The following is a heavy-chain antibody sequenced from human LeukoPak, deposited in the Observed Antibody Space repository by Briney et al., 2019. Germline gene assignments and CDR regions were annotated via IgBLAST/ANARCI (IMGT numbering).Heavy chain of an antibody. Sequence: ASVTVSCKASGGTFSSYAISWVRQAPGQGLEWMGGIIPIFGTANYAQKFQGRVTITADESTSTAYMELSSLRSEDTAVYYCARSSRGHFHYYYYGMDVWGQGTTVTVSS. CDR1: GGTFSSYA. V-gene: IGHV1-69*13. D-gene: IGHD6-25*01. CDR3: ARSSRGHFHYYYYGMDV. J-gene: IGHJ6*02. CDR2: IIPIFGTA.